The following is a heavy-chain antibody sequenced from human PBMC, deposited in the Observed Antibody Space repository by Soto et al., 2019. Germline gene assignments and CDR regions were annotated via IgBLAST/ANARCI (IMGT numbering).Heavy chain of an antibody. V-gene: IGHV1-18*01. CDR3: ARHPYYDSSGYYYDY. Sequence: ASVKVSCKAPGYTFTSYGISWVRQAPGQGLEWMGWISAYNGNTNYAQKLQGRVTMTTDTSTSAAYMELRSLRSDDTAVYYCARHPYYDSSGYYYDYWGQGTLVTVSS. D-gene: IGHD3-22*01. CDR1: GYTFTSYG. J-gene: IGHJ4*02. CDR2: ISAYNGNT.